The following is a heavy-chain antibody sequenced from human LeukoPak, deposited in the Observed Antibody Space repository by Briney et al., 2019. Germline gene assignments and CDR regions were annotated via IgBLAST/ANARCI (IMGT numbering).Heavy chain of an antibody. Sequence: TGGSLRLSCVASGFTFSSYGISWIRQPPGKGLEWIGEINHSGSTNYNPSLKSRVTISVDTSKNQFSLKLSSVTAADTAVYYCARHRNYYGSGSYTPRDHFDYWGQGTLVTVSS. V-gene: IGHV4-34*01. CDR3: ARHRNYYGSGSYTPRDHFDY. D-gene: IGHD3-10*01. J-gene: IGHJ4*02. CDR1: GFTFSSYG. CDR2: INHSGST.